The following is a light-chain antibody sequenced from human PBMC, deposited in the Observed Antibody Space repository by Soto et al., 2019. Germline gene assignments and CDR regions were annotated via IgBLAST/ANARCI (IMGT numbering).Light chain of an antibody. CDR2: DAS. V-gene: IGKV3D-20*02. CDR1: QSVSSSY. Sequence: EIVLTQSPGTLSLSSGEGATLACRASQSVSSSYLAWYQQKPGQAPRLLIYDASNRATGIPARFSGSGSGTDFTLTINSLEPEDFAVYYCQQRSNWPSITFGQGTRLEIK. CDR3: QQRSNWPSIT. J-gene: IGKJ5*01.